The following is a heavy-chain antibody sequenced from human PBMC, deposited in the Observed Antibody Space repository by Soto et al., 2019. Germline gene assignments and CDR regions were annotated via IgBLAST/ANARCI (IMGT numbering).Heavy chain of an antibody. CDR3: ARDRRRETGSFDM. CDR2: IYHSGTT. V-gene: IGHV4-31*03. D-gene: IGHD3-9*01. Sequence: QVQLQESGPGLVKPSQTLSLTCTVSGGSISSGGYYWSWIRQHPEMVLEWIGYIYHSGTTYYNPSLKSRLTISEDTSKNQFSLKLSSVTAADTAVYFCARDRRRETGSFDMWGQGTMVTVSS. J-gene: IGHJ3*02. CDR1: GGSISSGGYY.